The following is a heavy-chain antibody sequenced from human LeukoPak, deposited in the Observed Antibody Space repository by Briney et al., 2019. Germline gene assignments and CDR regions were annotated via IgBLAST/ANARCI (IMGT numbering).Heavy chain of an antibody. D-gene: IGHD3-3*01. CDR1: GFTFGDYA. CDR2: IRSKAYGGTT. V-gene: IGHV3-49*03. CDR3: TNHHKYDSACY. Sequence: PGGSLRLSCAASGFTFGDYAMSWFRQAPGKGLEWVGFIRSKAYGGTTEYAASVKGRFTISRDDSKSIAYLQMNSLKTEDTAVYYCTNHHKYDSACYWGQGTLVTVSS. J-gene: IGHJ4*02.